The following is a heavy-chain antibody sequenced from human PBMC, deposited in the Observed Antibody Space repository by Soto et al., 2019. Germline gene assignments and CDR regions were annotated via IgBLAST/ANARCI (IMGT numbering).Heavy chain of an antibody. V-gene: IGHV1-46*01. J-gene: IGHJ5*02. CDR3: ARDGDILTGYYYNWFDP. D-gene: IGHD3-9*01. CDR1: GYTFTSYY. Sequence: ASVKVSCKASGYTFTSYYMHWVRQAPGQGLEWMGIINPSGGSTSYAQKFQGRVTMTRDTSTSTVYMELSSLRSEDTAVYYCARDGDILTGYYYNWFDPWGQGTLVTVSS. CDR2: INPSGGST.